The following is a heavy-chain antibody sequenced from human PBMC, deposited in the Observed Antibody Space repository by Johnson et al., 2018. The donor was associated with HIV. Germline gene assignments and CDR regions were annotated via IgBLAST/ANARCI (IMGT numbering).Heavy chain of an antibody. J-gene: IGHJ3*02. CDR2: IRFDGSNK. Sequence: VQLVESGGGVVQPGGSLRLSCAASGFTFSSYGMHWVRQAPGKGLAWVAFIRFDGSNKYYADSVKGRLIMSRDNYKNTLFLQMNSLRTEDTALYYCAKSRGGYSYGYDAFDIWGQGTMVTVSS. CDR1: GFTFSSYG. V-gene: IGHV3-30*02. CDR3: AKSRGGYSYGYDAFDI. D-gene: IGHD5-18*01.